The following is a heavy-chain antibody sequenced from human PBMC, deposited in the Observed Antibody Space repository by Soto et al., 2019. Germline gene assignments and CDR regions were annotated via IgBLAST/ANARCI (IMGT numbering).Heavy chain of an antibody. CDR2: ISSTSSYI. Sequence: LRRSCTASKFTFNRYTVNGVLQTPGKGLEWVSSISSTSSYIYYADSVKGRFAISRDNAEKSLFLQMSDLRAEDTALYYCAPEGRSGYRNFDFWGQGTLVTVSS. J-gene: IGHJ4*02. CDR1: KFTFNRYT. D-gene: IGHD3-22*01. CDR3: APEGRSGYRNFDF. V-gene: IGHV3-21*01.